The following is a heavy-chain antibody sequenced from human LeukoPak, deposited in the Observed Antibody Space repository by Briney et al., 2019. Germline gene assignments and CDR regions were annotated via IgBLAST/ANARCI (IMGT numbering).Heavy chain of an antibody. CDR1: GGSFSGYY. D-gene: IGHD5-12*01. J-gene: IGHJ6*02. V-gene: IGHV4-34*01. Sequence: SETLSLTCAVYGGSFSGYYWSWIRQPPGKGLEWIGEINHSGSTSYNPSLKSRVTISVDTSKNQFSLKLSSVTAADTAVYYCSSGYDYPYYYYGMDVWGQGTTVTVSS. CDR2: INHSGST. CDR3: SSGYDYPYYYYGMDV.